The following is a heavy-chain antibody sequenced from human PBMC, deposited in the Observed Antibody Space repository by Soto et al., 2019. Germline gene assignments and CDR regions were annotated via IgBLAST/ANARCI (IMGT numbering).Heavy chain of an antibody. Sequence: ASVKVSCKASGYTFADYYLHWVRQAPGQGLEWMGWINPSTAFTKYAQNFQGRVTMTSDTSISTAYMELSSLRSDDTAVYYCARDPVLNWNLFHYTMDVWGQVTTVTVSS. CDR1: GYTFADYY. CDR3: ARDPVLNWNLFHYTMDV. V-gene: IGHV1-2*02. D-gene: IGHD1-1*01. J-gene: IGHJ6*02. CDR2: INPSTAFT.